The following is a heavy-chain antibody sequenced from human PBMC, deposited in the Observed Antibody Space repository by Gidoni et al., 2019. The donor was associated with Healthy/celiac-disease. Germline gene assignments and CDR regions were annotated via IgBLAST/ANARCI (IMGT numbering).Heavy chain of an antibody. V-gene: IGHV4-59*01. Sequence: QVQLLETGPGLVKPSESVYFTCTVPGGSISSDNWSWTRQPPGKGLEWIGYIYSSGSTNYNPSLKSRVTISVDTSKNQFSLKLSSVTAADTAVYYCARSITIFGELGWDRFDYWGQGTLVTVSS. D-gene: IGHD3-3*01. J-gene: IGHJ4*02. CDR1: GGSISSDN. CDR2: IYSSGST. CDR3: ARSITIFGELGWDRFDY.